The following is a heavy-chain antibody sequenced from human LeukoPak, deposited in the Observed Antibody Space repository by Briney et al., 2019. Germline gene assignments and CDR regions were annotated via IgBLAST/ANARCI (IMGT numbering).Heavy chain of an antibody. J-gene: IGHJ4*02. CDR1: GGPIRSYY. Sequence: SETLSLTCTVSGGPIRSYYWSWIRQPPGKGLEWIGYIYYSGSTNYNPPLKSRVTISVDTAKNQLSLKLSSVTAADTAVYYCARKGIAVAAPFDYWGQGTLVTVSS. V-gene: IGHV4-59*01. CDR3: ARKGIAVAAPFDY. CDR2: IYYSGST. D-gene: IGHD6-19*01.